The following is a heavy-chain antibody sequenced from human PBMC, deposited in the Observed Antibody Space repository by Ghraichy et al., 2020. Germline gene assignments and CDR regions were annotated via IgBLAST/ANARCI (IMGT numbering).Heavy chain of an antibody. CDR3: ARAGTYYYYYGMDV. V-gene: IGHV3-66*01. CDR1: GFTVSSNY. Sequence: LSLTCAASGFTVSSNYMSWVRQAPGKGLEWVSVIYSGGSTYYADSVKGRFTISRDNSKITLYLQMNSLRAEDTAVYYCARAGTYYYYYGMDVWGQGTTVTVSS. CDR2: IYSGGST. D-gene: IGHD1-1*01. J-gene: IGHJ6*02.